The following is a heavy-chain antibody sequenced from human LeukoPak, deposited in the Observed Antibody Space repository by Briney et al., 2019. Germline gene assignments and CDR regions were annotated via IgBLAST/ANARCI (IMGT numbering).Heavy chain of an antibody. CDR3: ARLIAVARNWFDP. V-gene: IGHV4-59*01. CDR1: GGSISSYY. D-gene: IGHD6-19*01. J-gene: IGHJ5*02. Sequence: SETLSLTCTVSGGSISSYYWSWIRQPPGKGLEWIGYIYYSGSTNYNPSLKSRVTISIDTSKNQFSLKLSPVTAADTAVYHCARLIAVARNWFDPWGQGTLVTVSS. CDR2: IYYSGST.